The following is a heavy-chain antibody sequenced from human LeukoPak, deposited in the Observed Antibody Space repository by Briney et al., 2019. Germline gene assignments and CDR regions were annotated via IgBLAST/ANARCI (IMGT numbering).Heavy chain of an antibody. CDR2: ISAYNGNT. CDR3: ARVDIVVVVAASKADWFDP. Sequence: ASVNVSCKASGYIFTRYGISWVRQPDGQGLEWMGWISAYNGNTNYAQKLQGRVTMTTDTSTSTAYMELRSLRSDDTAVYYCARVDIVVVVAASKADWFDPWGQGTLVTVSS. CDR1: GYIFTRYG. D-gene: IGHD2-15*01. J-gene: IGHJ5*02. V-gene: IGHV1-18*01.